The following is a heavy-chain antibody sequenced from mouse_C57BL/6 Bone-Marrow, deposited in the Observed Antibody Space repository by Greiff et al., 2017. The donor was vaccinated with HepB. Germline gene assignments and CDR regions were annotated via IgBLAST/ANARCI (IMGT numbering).Heavy chain of an antibody. V-gene: IGHV5-4*01. CDR1: GFTFSSYA. CDR3: ARDPITTVVADY. J-gene: IGHJ2*01. CDR2: ISDGGSYT. D-gene: IGHD1-1*01. Sequence: EVMLVESGGGLVKPGGSLKLSCAASGFTFSSYAMSWVRQTPEKRLEWVATISDGGSYTYYPDNVKGRFTIYRDNAKNNLYLQMSHLKSEDTAMYYCARDPITTVVADYWGQGTTLTVSS.